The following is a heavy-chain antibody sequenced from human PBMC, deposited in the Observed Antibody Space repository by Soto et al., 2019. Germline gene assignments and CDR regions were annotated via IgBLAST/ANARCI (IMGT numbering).Heavy chain of an antibody. D-gene: IGHD5-12*01. CDR2: ISAYNGNT. V-gene: IGHV1-18*01. CDR3: PGDPVDYNCCGT. J-gene: IGHJ5*02. CDR1: CYTFTTYG. Sequence: ASVKVSCKASCYTFTTYGITAVRQEPGHGLEWMRWISAYNGNTIYAQKLQGRVTMTTDTATRTAYMELRSLRSDDTAVVYGPGDPVDYNCCGTWVQETLGTGSP.